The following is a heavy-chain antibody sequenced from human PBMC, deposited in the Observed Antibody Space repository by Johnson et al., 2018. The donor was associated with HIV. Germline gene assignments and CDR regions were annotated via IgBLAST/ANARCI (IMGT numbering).Heavy chain of an antibody. CDR2: ISYDGSNK. V-gene: IGHV3-30-3*01. D-gene: IGHD4-17*01. Sequence: VQLVESGGGVVQPGRSLRLSCAASGFTLTKYPMHWVRQAPGKGLEWVAVISYDGSNKYYADSVKGRFTISRDNSKNTLYLQMNSLRAEDTAVYYCARALTTDAFDIWGQGTMVTVSS. CDR3: ARALTTDAFDI. J-gene: IGHJ3*02. CDR1: GFTLTKYP.